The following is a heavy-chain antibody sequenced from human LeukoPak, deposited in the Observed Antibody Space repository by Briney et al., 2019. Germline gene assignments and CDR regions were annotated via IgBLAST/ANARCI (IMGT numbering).Heavy chain of an antibody. CDR2: ISTNGGST. Sequence: GGSLRLSCAASGFTFSSYAMYWVRQAPGKGLEYVSAISTNGGSTYYANSVKGRFTISRDNSKNTLYLQMGSLRAEDMAVYYCAGGSSWYRGIDYWGRGTLVTVSS. CDR3: AGGSSWYRGIDY. D-gene: IGHD6-13*01. V-gene: IGHV3-64*01. CDR1: GFTFSSYA. J-gene: IGHJ4*02.